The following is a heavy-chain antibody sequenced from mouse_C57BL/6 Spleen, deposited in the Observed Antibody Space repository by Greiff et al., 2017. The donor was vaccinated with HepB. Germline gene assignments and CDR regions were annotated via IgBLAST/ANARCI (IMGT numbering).Heavy chain of an antibody. Sequence: EVMLVESGGGLVKPGGSLKLSCAASGFTFSDYGMHWVRQAPEKGLEWVAYISSGSSTIYYADTVKGRFTISRDNAKNTLFLQMTSLRSEDTAMYYCARGGYVAMDYWGQGTSVTVSS. CDR1: GFTFSDYG. CDR2: ISSGSSTI. D-gene: IGHD2-2*01. CDR3: ARGGYVAMDY. V-gene: IGHV5-17*01. J-gene: IGHJ4*01.